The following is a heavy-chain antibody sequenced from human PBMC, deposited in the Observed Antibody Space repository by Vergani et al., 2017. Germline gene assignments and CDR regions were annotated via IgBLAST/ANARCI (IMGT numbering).Heavy chain of an antibody. Sequence: QVQLQESGPGLVKPSETLSLTCTVSGGSISSYYWSWIRQPAGKGLEWIGRIYTSGSTNYNPSLKSRVTMSVDTSKNQFSLKLSSVTAADTAVYYCAKDHSSGYQHSYFDYWGQGTLVTVSS. CDR1: GGSISSYY. D-gene: IGHD3-22*01. CDR3: AKDHSSGYQHSYFDY. V-gene: IGHV4-4*07. CDR2: IYTSGST. J-gene: IGHJ4*02.